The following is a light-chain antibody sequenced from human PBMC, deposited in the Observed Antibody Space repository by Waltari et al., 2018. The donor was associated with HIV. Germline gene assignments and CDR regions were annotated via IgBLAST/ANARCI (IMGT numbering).Light chain of an antibody. CDR2: WAS. Sequence: DIVMTQSPDSLAVSLGERAPINCKSSQSVLYTSNNKNYLAWYHQKPGQSPKLLIYWASTRESGVPDRFSGSGSGTDFTLTISSLQPEDFATYYCQQSYNTPITFGPGTKVDIK. J-gene: IGKJ3*01. CDR1: QSVLYTSNNKNY. V-gene: IGKV4-1*01. CDR3: QQSYNTPIT.